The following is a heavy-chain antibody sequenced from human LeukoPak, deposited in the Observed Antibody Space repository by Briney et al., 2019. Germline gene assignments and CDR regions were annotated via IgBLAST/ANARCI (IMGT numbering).Heavy chain of an antibody. V-gene: IGHV3-64D*06. CDR2: IGGDGGST. CDR1: GFTFSTYV. Sequence: PGGSLRLSCSASGFTFSTYVMHWVRQAPGKGLDYVSGIGGDGGSTYYADPVKGRFTISRDNSKNTLYLQMSSLRPEDTAIYYCVKGLTAIRSFWGQGTLVIVSS. J-gene: IGHJ4*02. CDR3: VKGLTAIRSF. D-gene: IGHD2-21*02.